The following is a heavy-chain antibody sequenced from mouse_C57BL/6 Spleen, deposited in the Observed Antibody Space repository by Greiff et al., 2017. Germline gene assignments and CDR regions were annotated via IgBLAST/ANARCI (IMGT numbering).Heavy chain of an antibody. CDR2: IYPGDGDT. CDR3: ARWGYGSSPYWYFDV. D-gene: IGHD1-1*01. CDR1: GYAFSSYW. V-gene: IGHV1-80*01. Sequence: VQLQQSGAELVKPGASVKISCKASGYAFSSYWMNWVKQRPGKGLEWIGQIYPGDGDTNYNGKFKGKATLTADKSSSTAYMQLSSLTSEDSAVYVCARWGYGSSPYWYFDVWGTGTTVTVSS. J-gene: IGHJ1*03.